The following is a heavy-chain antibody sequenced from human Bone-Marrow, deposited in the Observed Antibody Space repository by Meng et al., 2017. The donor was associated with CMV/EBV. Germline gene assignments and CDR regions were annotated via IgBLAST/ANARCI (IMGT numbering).Heavy chain of an antibody. Sequence: GGSLRLSCTASGFTFSAFWMTWVRQAPGKGLEWVANIKEDGSEKYYVASAKGRFTISRDNAKNSFFLQMNSLRAEDTAVYYCARERDFYNWYFDYWGQGALVTVSS. D-gene: IGHD1-20*01. J-gene: IGHJ4*02. CDR3: ARERDFYNWYFDY. CDR1: GFTFSAFW. V-gene: IGHV3-7*01. CDR2: IKEDGSEK.